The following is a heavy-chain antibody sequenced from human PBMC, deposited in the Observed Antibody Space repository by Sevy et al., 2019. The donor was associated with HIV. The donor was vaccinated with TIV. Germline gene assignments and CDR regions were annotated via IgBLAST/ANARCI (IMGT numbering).Heavy chain of an antibody. Sequence: ASVKVSCKGSGYTFNNYIIYWVRQAPGQSLEWMGWVNTASGDTKYSQKFQGRVIITTDTSARTVYMELNNLRSEDTAFYFCARDFCSGGSCYSAIVYWGQGTLVTVSS. D-gene: IGHD2-15*01. J-gene: IGHJ4*02. CDR3: ARDFCSGGSCYSAIVY. V-gene: IGHV1-3*04. CDR1: GYTFNNYI. CDR2: VNTASGDT.